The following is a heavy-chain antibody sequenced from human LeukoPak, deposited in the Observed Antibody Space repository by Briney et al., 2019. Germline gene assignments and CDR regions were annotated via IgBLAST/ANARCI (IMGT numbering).Heavy chain of an antibody. CDR1: GGTFSSYA. J-gene: IGHJ4*02. CDR3: ARDGEAGGYFDY. V-gene: IGHV1-69*05. D-gene: IGHD2-8*02. CDR2: IIPIFGTA. Sequence: SVKVSCKASGGTFSSYASSWVRQAPGQGLEWMGRIIPIFGTANYAQKFQGRVTITTDESTSTAYMELSSLRSEDTAVYYCARDGEAGGYFDYWGQGTLVTVSS.